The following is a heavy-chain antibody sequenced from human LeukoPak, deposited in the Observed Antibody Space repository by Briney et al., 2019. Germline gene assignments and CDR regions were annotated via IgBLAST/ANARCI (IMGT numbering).Heavy chain of an antibody. J-gene: IGHJ4*02. D-gene: IGHD3/OR15-3a*01. CDR1: GGSINTYY. V-gene: IGHV4-59*01. Sequence: SETLSLTCTVSGGSINTYYWSWIRQPPGKALECIGHIYYTGSTYYNPSLESRVTISVDTAKNQISLNLSSVTAADTAVYYCARYEEFSTGYSASSPRHYFDHWGQGTLVTVSS. CDR3: ARYEEFSTGYSASSPRHYFDH. CDR2: IYYTGST.